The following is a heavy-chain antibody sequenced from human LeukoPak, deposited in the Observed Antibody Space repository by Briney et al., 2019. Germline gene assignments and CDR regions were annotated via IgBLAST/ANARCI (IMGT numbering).Heavy chain of an antibody. Sequence: GASLRLSCAASGFTFSSYAMSWVRQAPGKGLEWVSAISGSGGSTYYADSVKGRFTISRDNSKNTLYLQMNSLRAEDTAVYYCAKDLAPRSEITMIVVVIFYYWGQGTLVTVSS. CDR1: GFTFSSYA. J-gene: IGHJ4*02. V-gene: IGHV3-23*01. CDR2: ISGSGGST. CDR3: AKDLAPRSEITMIVVVIFYY. D-gene: IGHD3-22*01.